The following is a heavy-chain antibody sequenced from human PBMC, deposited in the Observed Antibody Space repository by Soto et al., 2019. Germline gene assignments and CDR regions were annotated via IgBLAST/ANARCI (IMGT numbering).Heavy chain of an antibody. CDR1: GFTVSNNY. CDR3: ATGGRWTGLFDY. CDR2: IYSDGST. Sequence: GGSLRLSCTASGFTVSNNYMTWVRQAPGKGLECLSLIYSDGSTNYADSVQGRFTISRDNSRNTLYLQMSSLRAEDTAVYYCATGGRWTGLFDYWGQGTLVTVSS. D-gene: IGHD1-26*01. V-gene: IGHV3-66*01. J-gene: IGHJ4*02.